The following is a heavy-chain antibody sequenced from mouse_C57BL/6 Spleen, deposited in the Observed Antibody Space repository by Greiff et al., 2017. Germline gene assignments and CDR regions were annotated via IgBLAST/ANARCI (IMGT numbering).Heavy chain of an antibody. CDR1: GFNIKDDY. CDR2: FDPENGDT. V-gene: IGHV14-4*01. Sequence: VQLQQSGAELVRPGASVKLSCTASGFNIKDDYMHWVKQRPEQGLEWIGWFDPENGDTEYASKFQGKATITADTSSNTAYLQLSSLTSEDTAVYYCTTKGSSGYLFAYWGQGTLVTVSA. CDR3: TTKGSSGYLFAY. J-gene: IGHJ3*01. D-gene: IGHD3-2*02.